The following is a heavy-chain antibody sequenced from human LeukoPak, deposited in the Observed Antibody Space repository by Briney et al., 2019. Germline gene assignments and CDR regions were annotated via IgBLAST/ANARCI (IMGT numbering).Heavy chain of an antibody. J-gene: IGHJ4*02. CDR1: GFTFSSYG. CDR3: AKDAYSSGWYATQFDY. V-gene: IGHV3-30*18. Sequence: PGGSLRLSCAASGFTFSSYGMHWVRQAPGKGLEWVAVISYDGSNKYYADSVKGRFTISRDNSKNTLYLQMNSLRAEDTAVYYCAKDAYSSGWYATQFDYWGQGTLVTVSS. D-gene: IGHD6-19*01. CDR2: ISYDGSNK.